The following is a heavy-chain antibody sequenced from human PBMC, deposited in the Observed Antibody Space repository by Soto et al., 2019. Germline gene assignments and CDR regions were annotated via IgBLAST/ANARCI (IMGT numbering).Heavy chain of an antibody. J-gene: IGHJ4*02. Sequence: LRLSCSASGFTFSSYAMHWVRQAPGKGLEYVSAISSNGGSTYYADSVKGRFTISRDNSKNTLYLQMSSLRAEDTAVYYCVKDLDETYSSGLDYWGQGTLVTVSS. CDR3: VKDLDETYSSGLDY. V-gene: IGHV3-64D*06. CDR1: GFTFSSYA. D-gene: IGHD6-19*01. CDR2: ISSNGGST.